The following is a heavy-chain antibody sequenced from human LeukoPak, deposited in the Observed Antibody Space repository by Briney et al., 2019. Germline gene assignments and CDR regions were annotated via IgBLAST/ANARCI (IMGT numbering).Heavy chain of an antibody. J-gene: IGHJ2*01. CDR2: IKQDGSEK. V-gene: IGHV3-7*01. D-gene: IGHD6-6*01. CDR3: ARDPSLAARPYWYFDL. Sequence: GGSLRLSSAASGFTFSSYWMTWVRQAPGKGLEWVANIKQDGSEKYYVDSVKGRFTISRDNAKSSLYLQMNSLRAEDTAVYYCARDPSLAARPYWYFDLWGRGTLVTVSS. CDR1: GFTFSSYW.